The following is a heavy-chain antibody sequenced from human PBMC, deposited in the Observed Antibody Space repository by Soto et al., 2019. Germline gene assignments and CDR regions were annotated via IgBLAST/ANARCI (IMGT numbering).Heavy chain of an antibody. CDR2: IFYTGST. D-gene: IGHD6-13*01. CDR1: GYSISNTNW. Sequence: SETLSLTCAVSGYSISNTNWWGWIRQPPGKGLERIGYIFYTGSTYYNPSLRSRVTMSLDTSKNQFSLKLSSVTAADTAVYYCARGVKVAAAGKRGTNWFDPWGQGTLVTVSS. V-gene: IGHV4-28*03. J-gene: IGHJ5*02. CDR3: ARGVKVAAAGKRGTNWFDP.